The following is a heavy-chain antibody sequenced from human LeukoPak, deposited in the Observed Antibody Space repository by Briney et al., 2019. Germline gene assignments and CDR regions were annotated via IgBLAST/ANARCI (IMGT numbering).Heavy chain of an antibody. Sequence: GGSLRLSCAASGFTFNSYSMHWVRQAPGKGLEWVTAISDDETYKFYADSVKGRFTISRDNSENTLYLHMNSLGDEDTALYYCAKEGQTVAGNGYFDSWGQGTLVTVSS. V-gene: IGHV3-30-3*01. CDR1: GFTFNSYS. J-gene: IGHJ4*02. CDR2: ISDDETYK. CDR3: AKEGQTVAGNGYFDS. D-gene: IGHD6-19*01.